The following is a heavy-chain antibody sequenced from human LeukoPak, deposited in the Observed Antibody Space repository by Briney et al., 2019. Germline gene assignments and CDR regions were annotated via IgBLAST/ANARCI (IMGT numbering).Heavy chain of an antibody. D-gene: IGHD3-10*01. CDR3: AREMSFGHGNWFDP. CDR2: MNPNSGGT. CDR1: GYTFTNYD. J-gene: IGHJ5*02. Sequence: ASVTVSCKTSGYTFTNYDINWVRQATGQGLEWMGWMNPNSGGTNYAQKFQGRVTMTRDTSISTAYMEVSRLRYDDTAVYYCAREMSFGHGNWFDPWGQGTLVTVSS. V-gene: IGHV1-2*02.